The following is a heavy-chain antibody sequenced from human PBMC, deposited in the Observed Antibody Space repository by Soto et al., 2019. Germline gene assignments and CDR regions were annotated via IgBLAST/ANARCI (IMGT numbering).Heavy chain of an antibody. CDR3: ARDGTIFGVVPYYGMDV. Sequence: QVQLVESGGGVVQPGRSLRLSCAASGFTFSSYAMHWVRQAPGKGLEWVAVISYDGSNKYYADSVKGRFTISRDNSKNXXYLQMNSLRAEDTAVYYCARDGTIFGVVPYYGMDVWGQGTTVTVSS. V-gene: IGHV3-30-3*01. CDR2: ISYDGSNK. CDR1: GFTFSSYA. J-gene: IGHJ6*02. D-gene: IGHD3-3*01.